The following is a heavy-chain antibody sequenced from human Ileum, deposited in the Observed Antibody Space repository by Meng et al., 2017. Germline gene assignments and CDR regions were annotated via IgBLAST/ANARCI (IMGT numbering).Heavy chain of an antibody. Sequence: QVQRVQSGIEVKNPGASVKVSCKPSGYTFTTFGISWVRQAPGQGLEWMGWIDPGNGNRNFAQKFQDRITLTTDTTTTTAYMELRSLRSDDTAIFYCARDRQWVFDYWGQGTLVTVSS. J-gene: IGHJ4*02. D-gene: IGHD6-19*01. CDR2: IDPGNGNR. V-gene: IGHV1-18*01. CDR3: ARDRQWVFDY. CDR1: GYTFTTFG.